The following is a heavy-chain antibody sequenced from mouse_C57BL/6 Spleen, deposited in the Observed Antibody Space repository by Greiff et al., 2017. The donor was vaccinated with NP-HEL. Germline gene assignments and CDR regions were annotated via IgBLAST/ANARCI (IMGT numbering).Heavy chain of an antibody. J-gene: IGHJ2*01. D-gene: IGHD3-2*02. CDR3: ARRSSSGYEDY. CDR2: IYPGSGNT. Sequence: VQLHQSGPELVKPGASVKISCKASGYSFTSYYIHWVKQRPGRGLEWIGWIYPGSGNTKYNEKFKGKATLTADTSSSTAYRQLSSLTSEDSAVYYCARRSSSGYEDYWGQGTTLTVSS. V-gene: IGHV1-66*01. CDR1: GYSFTSYY.